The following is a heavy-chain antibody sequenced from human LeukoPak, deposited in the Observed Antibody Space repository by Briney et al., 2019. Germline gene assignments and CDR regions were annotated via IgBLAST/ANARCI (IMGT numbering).Heavy chain of an antibody. Sequence: PGGSLRLSCAASGFTFSNYWMSWVRQAPGKGLEWVANIKQDGSEKYYVDSVKGRFTISGDNAKNSLYLQMNSLRAEDTAAYYCATDNGYATPFDYWGQGTLVTVSS. CDR2: IKQDGSEK. CDR1: GFTFSNYW. D-gene: IGHD5-12*01. J-gene: IGHJ4*02. V-gene: IGHV3-7*01. CDR3: ATDNGYATPFDY.